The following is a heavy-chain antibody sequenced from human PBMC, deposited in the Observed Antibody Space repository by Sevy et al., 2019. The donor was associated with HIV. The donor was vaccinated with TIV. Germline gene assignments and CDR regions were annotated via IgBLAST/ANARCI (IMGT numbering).Heavy chain of an antibody. CDR3: ARVGLGDCSGTNCSPNDY. CDR1: GFIFSGYT. Sequence: GGSLRLSCAASGFIFSGYTMNWVRQAPGKGLEWVSSISSGSSFIYYADSRQGRFIISRDNARKSLYLQMNNLRVEDTAVYYCARVGLGDCSGTNCSPNDYWGQGTLVTVSS. J-gene: IGHJ4*02. CDR2: ISSGSSFI. D-gene: IGHD2-2*01. V-gene: IGHV3-21*01.